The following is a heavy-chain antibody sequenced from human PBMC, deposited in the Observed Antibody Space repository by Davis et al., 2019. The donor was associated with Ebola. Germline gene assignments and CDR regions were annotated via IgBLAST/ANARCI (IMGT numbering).Heavy chain of an antibody. V-gene: IGHV3-21*05. D-gene: IGHD3-10*01. CDR2: INTSSRDK. CDR3: ARARITMVRGTNYYYYYGMDV. J-gene: IGHJ6*02. CDR1: GFTFNKYH. Sequence: GESLKISCVTSGFTFNKYHMNWVRQAPGKGLEWLSVINTSSRDKKYADSVKGRFTISRDNAKNSLYLQMNSLRAEDTAVYYCARARITMVRGTNYYYYYGMDVWGQGTTVTVSS.